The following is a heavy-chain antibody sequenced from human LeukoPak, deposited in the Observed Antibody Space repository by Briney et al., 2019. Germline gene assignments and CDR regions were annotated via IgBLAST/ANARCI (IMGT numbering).Heavy chain of an antibody. V-gene: IGHV3-66*01. CDR1: GFTFSSYA. CDR3: ARSPLIKALSDAFDI. D-gene: IGHD3-10*01. CDR2: IYSGGST. Sequence: PGGSLRLSCAASGFTFSSYAMSWVRQAPGKGLEWVSVIYSGGSTYYADSVKGRFTISRDNSKNTLYLQMNSLRAEDTAVYYCARSPLIKALSDAFDIWGQGTMVTVSS. J-gene: IGHJ3*02.